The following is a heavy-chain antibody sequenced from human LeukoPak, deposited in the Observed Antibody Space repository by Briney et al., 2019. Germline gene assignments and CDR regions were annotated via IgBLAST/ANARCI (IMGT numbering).Heavy chain of an antibody. D-gene: IGHD1-26*01. Sequence: GGSLRLSCAASGFTFSSYWMSWVRQAPGKGLEWVANIKQDGSEKYYVDSVKGRFTISRDNAENSLYLQMNSLRAEDTAVYYCAKGNGEYSGSPIDYYGMDVWGQGTTVTVSS. CDR1: GFTFSSYW. CDR3: AKGNGEYSGSPIDYYGMDV. CDR2: IKQDGSEK. V-gene: IGHV3-7*03. J-gene: IGHJ6*02.